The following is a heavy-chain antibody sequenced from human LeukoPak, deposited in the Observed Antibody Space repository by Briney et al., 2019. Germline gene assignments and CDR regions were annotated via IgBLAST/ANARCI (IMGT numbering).Heavy chain of an antibody. CDR1: GGSFSGYY. CDR3: AVDIVVVPGWFDP. D-gene: IGHD2-2*01. V-gene: IGHV4-34*01. CDR2: INHSGST. J-gene: IGHJ5*02. Sequence: SETLSLTCAVYGGSFSGYYWSWIRQPPGKGLEWIGEINHSGSTNYNPSLRSRVTISVDTSKNQFSLKLSSVTAADTAVYYCAVDIVVVPGWFDPWGQGTLVTVSS.